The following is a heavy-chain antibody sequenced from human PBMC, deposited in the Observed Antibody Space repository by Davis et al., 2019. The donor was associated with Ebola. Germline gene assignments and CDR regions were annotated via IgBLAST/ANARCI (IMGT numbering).Heavy chain of an antibody. V-gene: IGHV1-18*01. CDR2: VSAFNDKT. J-gene: IGHJ4*02. CDR3: AQWDYRRIDF. Sequence: ASVKVSCKASGYMLSIYGVSWVRQAPGQGLEWMGWVSAFNDKTNYAQNFQGRVTMTTDTFTNTAYMELTSLRSEDTAVYYCAQWDYRRIDFWGQGTLVTVSS. CDR1: GYMLSIYG. D-gene: IGHD1-26*01.